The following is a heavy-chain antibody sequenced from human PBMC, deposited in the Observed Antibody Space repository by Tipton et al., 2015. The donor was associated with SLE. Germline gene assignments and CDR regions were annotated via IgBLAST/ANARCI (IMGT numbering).Heavy chain of an antibody. Sequence: TLSLTCAVYGGSFSSSSYYWGWIRQPPGKGLEWIGSYYYSGSAAYNPSLKSRVTISVDTSKDQFSLKLSSVTAADTAVYYCARDTAEWFFDYWGQGTLVTVSS. CDR1: GGSFSSSSYY. V-gene: IGHV4-39*07. D-gene: IGHD3-3*01. CDR3: ARDTAEWFFDY. J-gene: IGHJ4*02. CDR2: YYYSGSA.